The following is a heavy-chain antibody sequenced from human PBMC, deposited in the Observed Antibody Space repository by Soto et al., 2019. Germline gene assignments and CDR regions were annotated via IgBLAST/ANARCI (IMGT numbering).Heavy chain of an antibody. CDR1: GGSISSGGYY. CDR3: ARGVRITGTTALDY. CDR2: IYYSGST. D-gene: IGHD1-20*01. Sequence: SETLSLTCTVSGGSISSGGYYWSWIRQHPGKGLEWIGYIYYSGSTYYNPSLKSRVTISVDTSKNQFSLKLSSVTAADTAVYYCARGVRITGTTALDYWGQGTLVTVSS. J-gene: IGHJ4*02. V-gene: IGHV4-31*03.